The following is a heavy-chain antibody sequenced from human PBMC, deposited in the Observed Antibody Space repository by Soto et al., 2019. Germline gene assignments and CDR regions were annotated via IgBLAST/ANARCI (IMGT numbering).Heavy chain of an antibody. J-gene: IGHJ4*02. Sequence: PSETLSLTCTVSGGSMRNYFWTWIRQPPGKGLEWIGYIHYSGTTSFFPSYNPSLRSRVTISEDTSKNQFSLKLLSVTTADTAVYFCAAREASSRNFGPYYLDFWGQGTLVTVSS. CDR3: AAREASSRNFGPYYLDF. CDR1: GGSMRNYF. D-gene: IGHD6-13*01. V-gene: IGHV4-59*01. CDR2: IHYSGTT.